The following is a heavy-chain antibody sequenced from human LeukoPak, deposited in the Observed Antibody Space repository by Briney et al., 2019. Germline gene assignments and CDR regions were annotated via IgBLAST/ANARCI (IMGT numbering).Heavy chain of an antibody. Sequence: PGGSLRLSCAASGFTFSSYSMNWVRQAPGKGLEWVSVLYSGGSTHYADFVKGRFTISRDNSKNTLYLQMNSLRAEDTAVYYCARDRRGSTSCCAFDYWGQGTLVTVSS. V-gene: IGHV3-53*01. CDR1: GFTFSSYS. J-gene: IGHJ4*02. CDR3: ARDRRGSTSCCAFDY. D-gene: IGHD2-2*01. CDR2: LYSGGST.